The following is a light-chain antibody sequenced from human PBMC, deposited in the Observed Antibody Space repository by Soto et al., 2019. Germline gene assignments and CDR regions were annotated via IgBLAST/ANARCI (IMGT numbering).Light chain of an antibody. CDR1: SSDVGNYNR. CDR2: EVN. J-gene: IGLJ2*01. Sequence: QSALTQPPSVSGAPGQSVAISCTGTSSDVGNYNRVSWYRQTPGTAPKLIIYEVNNRTSGVPDRFSGSKSANTASLTISGLQAEDEADYYCSAYRRYRAPVLFGGGTQLTVL. CDR3: SAYRRYRAPVL. V-gene: IGLV2-18*02.